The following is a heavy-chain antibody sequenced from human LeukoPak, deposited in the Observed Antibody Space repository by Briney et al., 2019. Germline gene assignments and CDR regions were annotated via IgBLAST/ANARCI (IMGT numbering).Heavy chain of an antibody. CDR1: GFTFSSYG. J-gene: IGHJ5*02. V-gene: IGHV3-30*02. D-gene: IGHD3-22*01. CDR2: IRYDGSNK. Sequence: PGGSLRLSCAASGFTFSSYGMHWVRQAPGKGLEWVAFIRYDGSNKYYADSVKGRFTISRDNSKNTLYLQMNSLRAEDTAVYYCAKDRSSSGYYFDPWGQGTLVTVSS. CDR3: AKDRSSSGYYFDP.